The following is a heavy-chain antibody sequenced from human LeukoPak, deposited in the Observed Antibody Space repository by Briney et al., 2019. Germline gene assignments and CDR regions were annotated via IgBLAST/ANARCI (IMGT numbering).Heavy chain of an antibody. CDR3: ASASLRYYYYYGMDV. V-gene: IGHV4-59*08. CDR1: GGSLSSYY. J-gene: IGHJ6*02. Sequence: SETLSLTCTVSGGSLSSYYWSWIRQPPGKGLEWIGYIYYSGSPNHTPSLKSRVTISVDTSKTQFSLKLTSVTAADTAVYYCASASLRYYYYYGMDVWGQGTTVTVSS. CDR2: IYYSGSP. D-gene: IGHD5/OR15-5a*01.